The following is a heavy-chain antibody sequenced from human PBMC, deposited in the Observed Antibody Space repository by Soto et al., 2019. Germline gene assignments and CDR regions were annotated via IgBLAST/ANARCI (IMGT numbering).Heavy chain of an antibody. D-gene: IGHD1-26*01. CDR2: ISYDGSNK. CDR3: AKDREWELLDAFDI. CDR1: GFTFISYG. Sequence: PGGSLRLSCAASGFTFISYGMHWVRQAPGKGLEWVAVISYDGSNKYYADSVKGRFTISRDNSKNTLYLQMNSLRAEDTAVYYCAKDREWELLDAFDIWGQGTMVTVSS. J-gene: IGHJ3*02. V-gene: IGHV3-30*18.